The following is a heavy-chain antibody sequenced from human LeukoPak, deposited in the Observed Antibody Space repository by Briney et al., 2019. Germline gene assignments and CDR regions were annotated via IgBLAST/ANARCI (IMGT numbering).Heavy chain of an antibody. J-gene: IGHJ4*02. Sequence: GGSLRLSCAASGLTFSSYEMNWVRQAPGKGLEWVSYISSSGSTIYYADSVKGRFTISRDNAKSSLFLQMTSLRAEDTAVYYCARWIGYDRSGYYYVFDYWGQGTLVTVSS. D-gene: IGHD3-22*01. V-gene: IGHV3-48*03. CDR3: ARWIGYDRSGYYYVFDY. CDR2: ISSSGSTI. CDR1: GLTFSSYE.